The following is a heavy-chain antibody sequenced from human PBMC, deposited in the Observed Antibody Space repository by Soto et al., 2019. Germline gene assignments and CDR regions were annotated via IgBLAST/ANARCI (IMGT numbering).Heavy chain of an antibody. D-gene: IGHD1-26*01. Sequence: ASGKLSCKASGYTITSYVISRLRQAPGQGLEWMGWISAYNGNTNYAQKLQGRVTMTTDTSTSTAYMELRSLRSDDTAVYYCARGHGLIVGAPDPMNWGQGTLVTVS. CDR2: ISAYNGNT. V-gene: IGHV1-18*01. CDR1: GYTITSYV. CDR3: ARGHGLIVGAPDPMN. J-gene: IGHJ4*02.